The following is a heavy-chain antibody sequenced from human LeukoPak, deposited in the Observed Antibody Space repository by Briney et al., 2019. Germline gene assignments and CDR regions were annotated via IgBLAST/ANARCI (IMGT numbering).Heavy chain of an antibody. CDR2: IYYSGST. Sequence: SETLSLTCTVSGGSISSYYWSWIRQPPGKGLEWIGYIYYSGSTNYNPSLKSRVTISVDTSKNQFSLKLSSVAAADTAVYYCASSYGDYPNSFDYWGQGTLVTVSS. D-gene: IGHD4-17*01. J-gene: IGHJ4*02. CDR3: ASSYGDYPNSFDY. CDR1: GGSISSYY. V-gene: IGHV4-59*13.